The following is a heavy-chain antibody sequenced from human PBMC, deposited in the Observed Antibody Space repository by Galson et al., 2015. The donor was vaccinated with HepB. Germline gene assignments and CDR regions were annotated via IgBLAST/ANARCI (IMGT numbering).Heavy chain of an antibody. J-gene: IGHJ4*02. CDR2: TSWDSGRI. D-gene: IGHD6-19*01. V-gene: IGHV3-9*01. CDR3: AKDIGTGYSSGWHDY. Sequence: SLRLSCAASGLSFDNFAMHWVRHAPGKGLEWVSGTSWDSGRIGYADSVKGRFTISRDKAKTSLYLQMNSLRVEDTALYYCAKDIGTGYSSGWHDYWGQGTLVTVSS. CDR1: GLSFDNFA.